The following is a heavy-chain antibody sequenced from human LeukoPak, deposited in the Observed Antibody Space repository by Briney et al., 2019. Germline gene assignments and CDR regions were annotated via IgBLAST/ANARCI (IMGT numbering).Heavy chain of an antibody. D-gene: IGHD1-26*01. Sequence: PGRSLRLSCAASGFTFNIYAMHWVRQAPGKGLECVALISYDESKKYYIDSVMGRFTISRDSSKNTLYLQMNSLRAEDTAVYYCARNWEFDYWGQGTLVTVSS. CDR3: ARNWEFDY. CDR2: ISYDESKK. V-gene: IGHV3-30*10. J-gene: IGHJ4*02. CDR1: GFTFNIYA.